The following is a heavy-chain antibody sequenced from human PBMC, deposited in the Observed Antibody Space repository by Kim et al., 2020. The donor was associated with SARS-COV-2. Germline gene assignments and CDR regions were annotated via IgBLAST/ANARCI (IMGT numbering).Heavy chain of an antibody. Sequence: GGSLRLSCAASGFTFSSYSMNWVRQAPGNGLEWVSSISSSSSYIYYADSVKGRFTISRDNAKNSLYLQMNSLRAEDTAVYYCASSYSSGWSYFDYWGQGTLVTVSS. CDR2: ISSSSSYI. V-gene: IGHV3-21*01. CDR1: GFTFSSYS. D-gene: IGHD6-19*01. J-gene: IGHJ4*02. CDR3: ASSYSSGWSYFDY.